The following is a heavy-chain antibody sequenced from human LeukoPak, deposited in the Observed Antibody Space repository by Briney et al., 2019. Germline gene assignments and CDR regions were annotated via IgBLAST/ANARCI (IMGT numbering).Heavy chain of an antibody. V-gene: IGHV3-7*01. CDR3: ARAPTYYDFWSGSRDAFDI. J-gene: IGHJ3*02. D-gene: IGHD3-3*01. Sequence: GGSLRLSCAASGFTFSSYWMSWVRQAPGKGLEWVANIKQDASEKYYVDSVKGRFTISRDNAKNSLYLQMNSLRAEDTAVYYCARAPTYYDFWSGSRDAFDIWGQGTMVTVSS. CDR1: GFTFSSYW. CDR2: IKQDASEK.